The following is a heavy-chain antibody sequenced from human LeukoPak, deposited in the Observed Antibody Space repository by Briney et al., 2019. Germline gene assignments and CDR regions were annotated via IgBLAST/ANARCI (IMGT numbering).Heavy chain of an antibody. CDR1: GGTFSGYA. D-gene: IGHD3-22*01. CDR2: IIPILGIA. J-gene: IGHJ4*02. CDR3: ARDADRDYYDSSGYYLD. Sequence: GASVKVSCKASGGTFSGYAISWVRQAPGQGLEWMGRIIPILGIANYAQKFQGRVTITADKSTSTAYMELSSLRSEDTAVYYCARDADRDYYDSSGYYLDWGQGTLVTVSS. V-gene: IGHV1-69*04.